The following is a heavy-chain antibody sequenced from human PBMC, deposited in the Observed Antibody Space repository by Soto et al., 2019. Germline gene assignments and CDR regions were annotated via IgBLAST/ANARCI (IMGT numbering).Heavy chain of an antibody. J-gene: IGHJ5*02. Sequence: QINLIESGPPLVNPTQTLTLTCTFSGFSLSTSGAAVGWVRQPPGRALEWLALIYWDGDKRYNASLGNRLTITTPTSMNQVVLTLTNVDPADTATYYCAHRATMTIFGLIIDNGIWFDPWGQGTRVIVSS. CDR1: GFSLSTSGAA. V-gene: IGHV2-5*02. CDR2: IYWDGDK. D-gene: IGHD3-3*01. CDR3: AHRATMTIFGLIIDNGIWFDP.